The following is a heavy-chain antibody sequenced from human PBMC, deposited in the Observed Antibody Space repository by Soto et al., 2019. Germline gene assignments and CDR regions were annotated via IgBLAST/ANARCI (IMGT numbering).Heavy chain of an antibody. CDR1: GFTFSSYG. CDR3: ARDHFLTGYYYDSSGYYESYFDY. Sequence: QVQLVESGGGVVQPGRSLRLSCAASGFTFSSYGMHWVRQAPGKGLEWVAVIWYDGSNKYYADSVKGRFTISRDNSKNTLYLQMNSLRAEDTAVYYCARDHFLTGYYYDSSGYYESYFDYWGQGTLVTVSS. D-gene: IGHD3-22*01. V-gene: IGHV3-33*01. CDR2: IWYDGSNK. J-gene: IGHJ4*02.